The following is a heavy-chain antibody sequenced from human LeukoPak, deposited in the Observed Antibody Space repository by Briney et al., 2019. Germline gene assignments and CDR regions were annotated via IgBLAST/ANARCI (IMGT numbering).Heavy chain of an antibody. D-gene: IGHD3-3*02. CDR1: GFTFSSYA. J-gene: IGHJ6*02. Sequence: GGSLRLSCAASGFTFSSYAMHWVRQAPGKGLEWVAVISYDGSNKYYADSVKGRFTISRDNSKNTLYLQMNSLRAEDTAVYYCARDNSIVNNGMDVWGQGSTVTVSS. V-gene: IGHV3-30-3*01. CDR3: ARDNSIVNNGMDV. CDR2: ISYDGSNK.